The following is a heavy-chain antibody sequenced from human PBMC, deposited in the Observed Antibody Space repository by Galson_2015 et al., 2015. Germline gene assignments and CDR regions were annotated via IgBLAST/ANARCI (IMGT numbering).Heavy chain of an antibody. J-gene: IGHJ4*02. CDR2: IDHSGST. V-gene: IGHV4-34*01. CDR3: ARAYIAAAEGFDY. CDR1: GGSFSGYY. D-gene: IGHD6-13*01. Sequence: SETLSLTCAVYGGSFSGYYWSWIRQPPGKGLEWIGEIDHSGSTNYNPSLKSRVTISVDTSKNQFSLKLSSVTAADTAVYYWARAYIAAAEGFDYWGQGTLVTVSS.